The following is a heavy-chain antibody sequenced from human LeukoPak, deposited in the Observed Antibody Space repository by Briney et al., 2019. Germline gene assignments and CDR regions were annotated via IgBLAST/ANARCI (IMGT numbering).Heavy chain of an antibody. Sequence: GGSLRLSCAASGFTFSSYAMHWVRQAPGKGLEWVAVISYDGSNKHYADSVKGRFTISRDNSKNTLYLQMNSLRAEDTAVYYCARERTYYYDSSGCDYFDYWGQGTLVTVSS. CDR2: ISYDGSNK. J-gene: IGHJ4*02. CDR3: ARERTYYYDSSGCDYFDY. V-gene: IGHV3-30-3*01. D-gene: IGHD3-22*01. CDR1: GFTFSSYA.